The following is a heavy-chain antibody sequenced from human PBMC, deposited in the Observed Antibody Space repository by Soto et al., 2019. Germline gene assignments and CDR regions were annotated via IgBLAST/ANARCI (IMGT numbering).Heavy chain of an antibody. V-gene: IGHV1-46*01. CDR1: GYTFTSYY. D-gene: IGHD4-17*01. CDR3: ARVGYGDYKAPCYFDY. CDR2: INPSGGST. J-gene: IGHJ4*02. Sequence: GASVKVSCKASGYTFTSYYLHWVRQAPGQGLEWMGIINPSGGSTSYAQKFQGRVTMTRDTSTSTVYMELSSLRSEDTAVYYCARVGYGDYKAPCYFDYWGQGTLVTVSS.